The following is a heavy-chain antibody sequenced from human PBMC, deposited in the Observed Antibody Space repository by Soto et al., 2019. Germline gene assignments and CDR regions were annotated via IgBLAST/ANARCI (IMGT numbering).Heavy chain of an antibody. V-gene: IGHV5-51*01. CDR1: GYSFASYW. D-gene: IGHD1-26*01. CDR3: ASDTPPRWEHHDGLDV. Sequence: GESLKISCKGSGYSFASYWIGWVRQMPGKGLEWMGIIYPGDSDTRYSPSFQGQVTISADKSISTAYLQWSSLKASDTAMYYCASDTPPRWEHHDGLDVWGQGTMVTVSS. J-gene: IGHJ6*02. CDR2: IYPGDSDT.